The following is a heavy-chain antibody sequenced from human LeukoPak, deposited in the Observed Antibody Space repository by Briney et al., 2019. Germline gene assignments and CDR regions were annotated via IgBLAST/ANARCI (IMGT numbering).Heavy chain of an antibody. J-gene: IGHJ4*02. CDR1: GYSISSGYY. Sequence: SETLSLTCTVSGYSISSGYYWGWIRQPPGKGLEWIASIYHSGNIYYNPSLKSRVSISVDTSKNQFSLKLSSVTAADTAVYYCARGITMVRRASYYFDYWGQGTLVTVSS. CDR2: IYHSGNI. CDR3: ARGITMVRRASYYFDY. D-gene: IGHD3-10*01. V-gene: IGHV4-38-2*02.